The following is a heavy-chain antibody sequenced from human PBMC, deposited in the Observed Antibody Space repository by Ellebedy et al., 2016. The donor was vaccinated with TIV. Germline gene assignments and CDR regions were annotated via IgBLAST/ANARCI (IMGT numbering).Heavy chain of an antibody. J-gene: IGHJ4*02. D-gene: IGHD6-19*01. CDR2: INGDGSST. CDR1: GFTFSSSW. V-gene: IGHV3-74*03. CDR3: VGLGYTSGWYY. Sequence: GGSLRLXCAASGFTFSSSWMHWVRQVPGKGLVWLSQINGDGSSTMYADSVRGRFTISRDNAKNTLSMQMNSLRAEDTAVYYCVGLGYTSGWYYWGQGILVTVSS.